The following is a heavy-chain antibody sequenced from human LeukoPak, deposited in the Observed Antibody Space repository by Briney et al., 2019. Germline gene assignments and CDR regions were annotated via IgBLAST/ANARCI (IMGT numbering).Heavy chain of an antibody. V-gene: IGHV4-39*07. J-gene: IGHJ4*02. Sequence: SETLSLTCTVSGGSISSSSYYWGWIRQPPGKGLEWIGSIYYSGSTYYNPSLKSRVTISVDTSKNQISLKLNSVTAADTAVYYCARDSRWAIDYWGQGTLVTVSS. CDR2: IYYSGST. CDR1: GGSISSSSYY. D-gene: IGHD3-16*01. CDR3: ARDSRWAIDY.